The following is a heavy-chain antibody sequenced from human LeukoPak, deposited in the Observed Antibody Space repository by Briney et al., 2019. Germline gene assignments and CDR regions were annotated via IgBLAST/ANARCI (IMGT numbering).Heavy chain of an antibody. D-gene: IGHD1-26*01. CDR1: GFTFSGSA. J-gene: IGHJ6*02. V-gene: IGHV3-73*01. CDR2: IRSKANSYAT. Sequence: PGGSLRLSCAASGFTFSGSAMHWVRQASGKGLEWVGCIRSKANSYATAYAASVKGRFTISRDDSKNTAYLQMNSLKTEDTAVYYCTSSWELLRSYYYGMDVWGQGTTVTVSS. CDR3: TSSWELLRSYYYGMDV.